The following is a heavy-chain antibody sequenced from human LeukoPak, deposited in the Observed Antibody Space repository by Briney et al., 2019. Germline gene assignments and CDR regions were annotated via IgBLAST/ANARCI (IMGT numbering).Heavy chain of an antibody. V-gene: IGHV3-53*01. Sequence: TGGSLRLSCAASGFTVSSNYMSWVRQAPGKGLEWVSVIYSGGSTYYADSVKGRFTISRDNSKNTLYLQMNSLRAEDTAMYYCARQGEPWIQLWSAAIDYWGQGTLVTVSS. J-gene: IGHJ4*02. D-gene: IGHD5-18*01. CDR1: GFTVSSNY. CDR2: IYSGGST. CDR3: ARQGEPWIQLWSAAIDY.